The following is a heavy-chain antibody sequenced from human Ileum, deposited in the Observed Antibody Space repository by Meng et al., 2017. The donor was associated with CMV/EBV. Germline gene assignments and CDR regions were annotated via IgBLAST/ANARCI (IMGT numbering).Heavy chain of an antibody. Sequence: ISSNIWGSWVRQSPEKGLEWLGDIYHRGTTNYNPSLGSRVTISIDQSKNDFSLKLTSVTAADTAIYYCARLTYCGGVCFSGYYGLDVWGQGTTVTVSS. J-gene: IGHJ6*02. CDR1: ISSNIW. CDR2: IYHRGTT. D-gene: IGHD2-21*02. V-gene: IGHV4-4*02. CDR3: ARLTYCGGVCFSGYYGLDV.